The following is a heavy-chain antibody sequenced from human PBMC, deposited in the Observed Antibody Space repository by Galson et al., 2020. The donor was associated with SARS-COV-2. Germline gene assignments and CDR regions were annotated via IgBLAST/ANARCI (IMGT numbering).Heavy chain of an antibody. V-gene: IGHV3-9*03. Sequence: SLKISCAASGFTFDDYAMHWVRQAPGKGLEWVSGISWNSGSIGYADSVKSRFTISRDNAKNSLYLQMNSLRAEDMALYYCAKGGKCGGDCFAIADAFGIWGQGTMVTVSS. D-gene: IGHD2-21*02. CDR3: AKGGKCGGDCFAIADAFGI. J-gene: IGHJ3*02. CDR1: GFTFDDYA. CDR2: ISWNSGSI.